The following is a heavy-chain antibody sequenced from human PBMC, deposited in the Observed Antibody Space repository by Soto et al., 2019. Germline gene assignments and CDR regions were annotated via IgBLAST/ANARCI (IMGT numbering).Heavy chain of an antibody. CDR2: IYISGNT. CDR1: GGSVSSHY. Sequence: SETLSLTCSVSGGSVSSHYWSWVRQPAGKGLEWIGRIYISGNTKYNPSFKSRVTMSVDTSKNQVSLRLSSVTAADTAVYYCARELKPYNSGWYFTLSWSQGTQVTVSS. D-gene: IGHD6-19*01. CDR3: ARELKPYNSGWYFTLS. J-gene: IGHJ5*02. V-gene: IGHV4-4*07.